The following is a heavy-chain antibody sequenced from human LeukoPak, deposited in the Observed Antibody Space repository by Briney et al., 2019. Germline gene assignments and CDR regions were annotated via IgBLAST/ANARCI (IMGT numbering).Heavy chain of an antibody. Sequence: ASVKVSCTGSGYMFTSYTISWVRQAPGQGLEWVGWINPKSGGTNYAQKFQGRVTMTSDTSITTVYMELSRLRSGDTAVYYCARRVFSGWGYYFDYWGQGTLVTVSS. CDR3: ARRVFSGWGYYFDY. D-gene: IGHD6-19*01. V-gene: IGHV1-2*02. J-gene: IGHJ4*02. CDR2: INPKSGGT. CDR1: GYMFTSYT.